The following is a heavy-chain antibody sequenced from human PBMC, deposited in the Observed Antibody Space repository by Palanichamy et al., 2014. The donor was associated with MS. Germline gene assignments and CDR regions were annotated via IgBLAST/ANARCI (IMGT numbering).Heavy chain of an antibody. CDR3: AREGGGALI. V-gene: IGHV4-31*03. D-gene: IGHD4/OR15-4a*01. Sequence: QVQLQESGPGLVKPSQTLSLTCTVSGGSISSFGFYWGWVRQHPGKGLEWIGYIYDSGSTYYNPSFKSRATISEDTSTNQFSLRVNSVTAADTAVYYCAREGGGALIWGQGTLVTVSS. CDR1: GGSISSFGFY. J-gene: IGHJ4*02. CDR2: IYDSGST.